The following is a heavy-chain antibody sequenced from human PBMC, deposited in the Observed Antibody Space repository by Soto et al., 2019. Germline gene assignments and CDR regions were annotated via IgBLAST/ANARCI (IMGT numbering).Heavy chain of an antibody. CDR3: ARDRVTTLGGMDV. Sequence: SETLSLTCTVPGGSFKSGSYSWSWIRQHPGKGLEWIGYIYYSGSTYYNPSLKSRVTISVDTSKNQFSLRLSSVTAADTAVYYCARDRVTTLGGMDVWGQGTTVTVSS. V-gene: IGHV4-31*03. D-gene: IGHD4-4*01. CDR2: IYYSGST. CDR1: GGSFKSGSYS. J-gene: IGHJ6*02.